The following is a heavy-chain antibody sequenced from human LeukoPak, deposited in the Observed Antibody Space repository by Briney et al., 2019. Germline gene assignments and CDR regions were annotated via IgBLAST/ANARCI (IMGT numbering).Heavy chain of an antibody. V-gene: IGHV3-33*01. CDR2: IWYDGSNK. CDR3: AREKQLVHSFDI. J-gene: IGHJ3*02. Sequence: GGSLRLSCAASGFTFSGYGMHWVRRAPGKGLEWVAVIWYDGSNKYYADSVKGRFTIPRDNSKNTLYLQMNSPRAEDTAVYYCAREKQLVHSFDIWGQATMVTVSS. CDR1: GFTFSGYG. D-gene: IGHD6-6*01.